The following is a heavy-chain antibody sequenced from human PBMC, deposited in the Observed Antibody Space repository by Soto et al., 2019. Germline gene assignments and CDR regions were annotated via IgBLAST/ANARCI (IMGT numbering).Heavy chain of an antibody. CDR2: IWYDGSKK. CDR3: ARDASYYSLWSGYYPSRNGMDV. V-gene: IGHV3-33*01. Sequence: VQVVESGGGVVQPGRSLRLSCAASGFTFSSFGMHWVRQAPGKGLEWVSLIWYDGSKKTYGDSVKGRFTISRDNSRNTVYLQMNSMRVDDTAVYYCARDASYYSLWSGYYPSRNGMDVWGQGTTVTVSS. D-gene: IGHD3-3*01. J-gene: IGHJ6*02. CDR1: GFTFSSFG.